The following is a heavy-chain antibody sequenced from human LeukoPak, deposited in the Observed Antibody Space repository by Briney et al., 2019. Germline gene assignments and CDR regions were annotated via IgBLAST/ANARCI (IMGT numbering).Heavy chain of an antibody. Sequence: SETLSLTCLVSGGSLKRSYWTWIRQAPGKGLEWIGNIDDSGNTNYSPSLKSRVTISLDTSKNQFSLRVTSVTAADRGLYFCARDSSPDALPYMDAWGKGTTVTVSS. V-gene: IGHV4-59*01. CDR1: GGSLKRSY. J-gene: IGHJ6*03. CDR2: IDDSGNT. D-gene: IGHD6-6*01. CDR3: ARDSSPDALPYMDA.